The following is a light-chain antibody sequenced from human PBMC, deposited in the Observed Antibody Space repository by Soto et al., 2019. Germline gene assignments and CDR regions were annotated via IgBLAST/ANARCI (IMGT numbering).Light chain of an antibody. CDR2: EVN. CDR3: SSDAGSNNLV. J-gene: IGLJ2*01. V-gene: IGLV2-8*01. CDR1: SSDAGGYNY. Sequence: QSALTQPPSASGSPGQSVTISCTRPSSDAGGYNYVSWYQHHPGKAPKLVIYEVNQRPSGVPDRFSGSKSGNTASLTVSGIQAEDEADYYCSSDAGSNNLVFGGGTKVTVL.